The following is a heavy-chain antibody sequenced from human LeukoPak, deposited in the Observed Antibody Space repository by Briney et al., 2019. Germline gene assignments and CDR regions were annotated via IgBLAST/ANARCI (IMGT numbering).Heavy chain of an antibody. CDR3: ARGAPNYDFWSGYEDY. V-gene: IGHV1-2*04. J-gene: IGHJ4*02. Sequence: ASVKVSCKASGYIFTGYYMHWVRQAPGQGLEWMGRINPNSGGTNYAQKFQGWVTMTRDTSISTAYMELSRLRSDDTAAYYCARGAPNYDFWSGYEDYWGQGTLVTVSS. D-gene: IGHD3-3*01. CDR1: GYIFTGYY. CDR2: INPNSGGT.